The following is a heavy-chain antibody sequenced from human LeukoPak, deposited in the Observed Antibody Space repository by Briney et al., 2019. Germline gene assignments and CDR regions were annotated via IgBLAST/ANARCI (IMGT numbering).Heavy chain of an antibody. J-gene: IGHJ6*03. D-gene: IGHD5-18*01. V-gene: IGHV3-23*01. Sequence: GGTLRLSCAASGFTFSSYGMSWVRQAPGKGLEWVSAISGSGGSTYYADSVKGRFTIFRDNSKNTLYLQMNGLRAEDTAVYYCAKLQLGYYYMDVWGKGTTVTVSS. CDR3: AKLQLGYYYMDV. CDR2: ISGSGGST. CDR1: GFTFSSYG.